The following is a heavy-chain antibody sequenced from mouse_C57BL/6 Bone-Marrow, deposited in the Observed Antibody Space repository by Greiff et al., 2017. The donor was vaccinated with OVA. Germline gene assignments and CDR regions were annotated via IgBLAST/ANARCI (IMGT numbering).Heavy chain of an antibody. J-gene: IGHJ2*01. CDR1: GFNIKDDY. V-gene: IGHV14-4*01. Sequence: EVQGVESGAELVRPGASVKLSCTASGFNIKDDYMHWVKQRPEQGLEWIGWIDPENGDTEYASKFQGKATITADTSSNTAYLQLSSLTSEDTAVYYCTTTAFPTVDYWGQGTTLTVSS. CDR2: IDPENGDT. CDR3: TTTAFPTVDY. D-gene: IGHD1-1*01.